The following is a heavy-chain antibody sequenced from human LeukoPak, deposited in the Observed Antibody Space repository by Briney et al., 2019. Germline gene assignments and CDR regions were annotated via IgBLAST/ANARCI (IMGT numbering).Heavy chain of an antibody. Sequence: GGALRVSCTASGFTFSNYWVTWVPQAPGKGLEFVAHIIEDEIVKNYVESEKGRFTISRDNAENSLHLQINSLRAEDTAVYYCARDHGSSAFDYWGEGPLVTVSS. CDR2: IIEDEIVK. CDR1: GFTFSNYW. D-gene: IGHD2-2*01. V-gene: IGHV3-7*01. J-gene: IGHJ4*02. CDR3: ARDHGSSAFDY.